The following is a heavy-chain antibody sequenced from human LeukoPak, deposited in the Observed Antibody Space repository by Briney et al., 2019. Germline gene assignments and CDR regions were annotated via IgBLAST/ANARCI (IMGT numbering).Heavy chain of an antibody. CDR3: ARDEGKWFGESYYYYYGMDV. CDR1: GYAFDSHG. D-gene: IGHD3-10*01. CDR2: ISVYKTNA. Sequence: ASVKVSCKASGYAFDSHGISWVRQVPGQGLEWMGWISVYKTNATYAEKFQDRVTMTTDTSTSTAYMELRRLTSDDTAVYYRARDEGKWFGESYYYYYGMDVWGQGTTVSVSS. V-gene: IGHV1-18*04. J-gene: IGHJ6*02.